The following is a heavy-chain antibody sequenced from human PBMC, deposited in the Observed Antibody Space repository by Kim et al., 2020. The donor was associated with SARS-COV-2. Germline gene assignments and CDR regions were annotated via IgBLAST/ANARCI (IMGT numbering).Heavy chain of an antibody. CDR2: ISSSSSYI. CDR3: ARDDYGDYGPRVDV. J-gene: IGHJ6*02. CDR1: GFTFSSYS. V-gene: IGHV3-21*01. Sequence: GGSLRLSCAASGFTFSSYSMNWVRQAPGKGLEWVSSISSSSSYIYYADSVKGRFTISRDNAKNSLYLQMNSLRAEDTAVYYCARDDYGDYGPRVDVWGQGTTVTVSS. D-gene: IGHD4-17*01.